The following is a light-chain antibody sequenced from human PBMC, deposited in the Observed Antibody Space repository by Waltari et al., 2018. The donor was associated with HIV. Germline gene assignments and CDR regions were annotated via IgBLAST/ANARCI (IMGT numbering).Light chain of an antibody. V-gene: IGLV3-1*01. CDR3: QAWDSSAMV. Sequence: SELTQPPSVSVSGGQTATITCPGHELGNTYVCWYQQKPGQSPILVIDGDSKRPSGIPERFSGSNSGGTATLTISGTQAMDEADYYCQAWDSSAMVFGGGTKLTVL. CDR1: ELGNTY. CDR2: GDS. J-gene: IGLJ2*01.